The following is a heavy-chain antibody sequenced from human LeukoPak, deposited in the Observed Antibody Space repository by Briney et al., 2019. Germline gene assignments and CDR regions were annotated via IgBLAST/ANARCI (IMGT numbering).Heavy chain of an antibody. CDR3: ARDHRQRGTLNWFDP. J-gene: IGHJ5*02. Sequence: ASVKVSCKASGGTFSSYAISWVRQAPGQGLEWMGGIIPIFGTANYAQKFQGRVTITTDEPTSTAYMELSSLRSEDTAVYYCARDHRQRGTLNWFDPWGQGTLVTVSS. CDR1: GGTFSSYA. V-gene: IGHV1-69*05. CDR2: IIPIFGTA. D-gene: IGHD6-25*01.